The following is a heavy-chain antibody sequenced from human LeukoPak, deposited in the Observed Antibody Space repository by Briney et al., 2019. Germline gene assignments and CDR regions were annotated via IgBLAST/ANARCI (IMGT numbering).Heavy chain of an antibody. J-gene: IGHJ4*02. D-gene: IGHD5-12*01. V-gene: IGHV3-53*01. CDR2: IYRGGGT. CDR1: GFTVSSNS. CDR3: ARDGGLRYRFDY. Sequence: PGGSLRLSCAASGFTVSSNSLSWVRQAPGKGLEWVSLIYRGGGTYYADSVKGRFTISRDNSKNTLYLQVNSLRVEDTAVYYCARDGGLRYRFDYWGQGTLVTVSS.